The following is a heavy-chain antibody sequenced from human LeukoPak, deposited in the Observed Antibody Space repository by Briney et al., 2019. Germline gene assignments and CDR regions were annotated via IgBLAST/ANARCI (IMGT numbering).Heavy chain of an antibody. D-gene: IGHD3-3*01. V-gene: IGHV3-49*03. CDR1: GFTFGDYA. CDR3: TRLPLSGDFWSGYYYDAFDI. Sequence: GGSLRLSCSASGFTFGDYAMSWFRRAPGKGLEWVGFIRSKAYGGTTEYAASVKGRFTISRDDSKSIAYLQMSSLKTEDTAVYYCTRLPLSGDFWSGYYYDAFDIWGQGTMVTVSS. J-gene: IGHJ3*02. CDR2: IRSKAYGGTT.